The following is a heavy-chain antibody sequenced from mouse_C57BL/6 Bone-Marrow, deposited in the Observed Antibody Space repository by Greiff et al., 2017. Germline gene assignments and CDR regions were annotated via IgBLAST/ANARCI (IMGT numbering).Heavy chain of an antibody. J-gene: IGHJ1*03. CDR1: GYTFTSYW. Sequence: VQLQQPGAELVKPGASVTMSCKASGYTFTSYWITWVKQRPGQGLEWIGDIYPGSGSTNYNEKFKSKATLTVDTSSSTAYMQLSSLTSEDSAVYYCSRDYYGGSYWYLDVWGTGTTVTVSA. CDR3: SRDYYGGSYWYLDV. D-gene: IGHD1-1*01. V-gene: IGHV1-55*01. CDR2: IYPGSGST.